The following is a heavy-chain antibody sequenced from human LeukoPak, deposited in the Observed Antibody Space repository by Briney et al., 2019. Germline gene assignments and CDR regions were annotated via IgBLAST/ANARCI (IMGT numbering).Heavy chain of an antibody. CDR1: GYTFSSYA. V-gene: IGHV3-30-3*01. CDR3: ARDPTTYDSSGYYPGY. D-gene: IGHD3-22*01. CDR2: ISYDGSNK. J-gene: IGHJ4*02. Sequence: GGSLRLSCAASGYTFSSYAMHWVRQAPGKGVEWVAVISYDGSNKYYADSVKGRYTISRDNSKNTLYLQMNSLRAEDTAVYYCARDPTTYDSSGYYPGYWGQGTLVTVSS.